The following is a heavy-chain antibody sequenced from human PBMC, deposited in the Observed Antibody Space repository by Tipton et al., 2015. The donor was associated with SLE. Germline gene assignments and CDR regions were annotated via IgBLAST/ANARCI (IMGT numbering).Heavy chain of an antibody. V-gene: IGHV4-59*08. CDR2: VFYTGRT. CDR3: ARHGTNGYCSGGSCSPGAWFDP. CDR1: GASLTGDY. Sequence: TLSLTCTVSGASLTGDYWSWIRQPPGKGLEWIGYVFYTGRTSYNSSLMSRVTISVDTSKNQFSLKLSSLTAADTAVYFCARHGTNGYCSGGSCSPGAWFDPWGQGTLVTVSS. D-gene: IGHD2-15*01. J-gene: IGHJ5*02.